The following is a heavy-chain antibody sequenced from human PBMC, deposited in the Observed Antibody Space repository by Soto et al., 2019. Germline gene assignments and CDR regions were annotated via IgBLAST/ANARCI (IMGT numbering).Heavy chain of an antibody. J-gene: IGHJ4*02. CDR2: ISYDGSNK. D-gene: IGHD3-9*01. CDR1: GFTFSSYA. CDR3: ARSARYYDILTGYYLDKYYFDY. Sequence: GGSLRLSCAASGFTFSSYAMHWVRQAPGKGLEWVAVISYDGSNKYYADSVKGRFTISRDNSKNTLYLQMNSLRAEDTAVYYCARSARYYDILTGYYLDKYYFDYWGQGTLVTVSS. V-gene: IGHV3-30-3*01.